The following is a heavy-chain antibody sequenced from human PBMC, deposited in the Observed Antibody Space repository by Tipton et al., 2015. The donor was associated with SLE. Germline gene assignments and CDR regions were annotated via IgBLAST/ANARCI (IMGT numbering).Heavy chain of an antibody. J-gene: IGHJ5*02. Sequence: TLSLTCAVYGRSFIGSYWTWIRQPPGKGLEWIGRIYTSGTTNYNPSLKSRVAISADTSRNQFSLRLSSVTAADTAIYYCAMIISDGNWFDPWGQGTQVTVSS. CDR3: AMIISDGNWFDP. D-gene: IGHD2/OR15-2a*01. CDR1: GRSFIGSY. CDR2: IYTSGTT. V-gene: IGHV4-59*10.